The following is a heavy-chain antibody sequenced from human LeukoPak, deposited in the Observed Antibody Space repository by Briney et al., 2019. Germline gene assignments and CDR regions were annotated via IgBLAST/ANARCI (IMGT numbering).Heavy chain of an antibody. CDR1: GGTFSSYA. CDR3: ASGSHYYDSSGYQFDY. D-gene: IGHD3-22*01. J-gene: IGHJ4*02. CDR2: IIPIFGTA. V-gene: IGHV1-69*13. Sequence: SVKVSCKASGGTFSSYAISWVRQAPGQGLEWMGGIIPIFGTANYAQKFQGRVTVTADESTSTAYMELSSLRSEDTAVYYCASGSHYYDSSGYQFDYWGQGTLVTVSS.